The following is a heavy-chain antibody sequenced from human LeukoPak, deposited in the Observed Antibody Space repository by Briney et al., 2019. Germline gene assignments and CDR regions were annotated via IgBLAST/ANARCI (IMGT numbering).Heavy chain of an antibody. D-gene: IGHD5-18*01. V-gene: IGHV3-48*04. CDR1: GFTFSDYT. J-gene: IGHJ6*03. CDR2: ISTSSSTI. CDR3: ARIPSGYTLGYGYYYYYMDV. Sequence: PGGSLRLACEVSGFTFSDYTMTWVRQAPGKGLEWVSYISTSSSTIYYADSVKGRFTISRDNTKNSLYLQMNSLRAEDTAVYYRARIPSGYTLGYGYYYYYMDVWGKGAAVTVSS.